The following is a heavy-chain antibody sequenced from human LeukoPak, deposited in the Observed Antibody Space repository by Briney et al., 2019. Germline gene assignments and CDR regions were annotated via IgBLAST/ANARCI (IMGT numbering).Heavy chain of an antibody. CDR2: IYHSGST. V-gene: IGHV4-4*02. J-gene: IGHJ4*02. D-gene: IGHD2-8*01. Sequence: TSGTLSLTCAVSGGSISSSNWWSWVRQPPGKGLEWIGEIYHSGSTNYNPSLKSRVTISVDKSKNQFSLKLSSVTAADTAVYYCARGGYCTNGVCYRGYFDYWGQGTLVTVSS. CDR3: ARGGYCTNGVCYRGYFDY. CDR1: GGSISSSNW.